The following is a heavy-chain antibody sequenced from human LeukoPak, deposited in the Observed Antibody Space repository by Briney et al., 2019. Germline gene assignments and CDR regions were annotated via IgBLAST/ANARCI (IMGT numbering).Heavy chain of an antibody. CDR3: ASGRQDVTMIVVVMTAVSYYLDV. D-gene: IGHD3-22*01. CDR2: VYDSGYT. Sequence: SSETLSLTCSVSGGSLSRHYWSWIRQPPGKGLEWIGYVYDSGYTSFHPSLKSRVTISVDRSKNQFSLELSSVTAADTAVYYCASGRQDVTMIVVVMTAVSYYLDVWGKGTTVTVS. J-gene: IGHJ6*03. V-gene: IGHV4-59*11. CDR1: GGSLSRHY.